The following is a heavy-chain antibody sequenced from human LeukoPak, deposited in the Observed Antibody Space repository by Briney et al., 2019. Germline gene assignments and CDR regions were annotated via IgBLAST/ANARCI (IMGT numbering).Heavy chain of an antibody. D-gene: IGHD2-15*01. J-gene: IGHJ4*02. CDR1: GFAFSSYA. Sequence: GGSLRLSCAAYGFAFSSYAISWVRQAPGKGLEWVASISASGCSTYYADSVKGRFTISRDNSKNTLYLQMNSLRAEDTAVYYCAKDCLGRRYSDVVGLVFHYWGQETLVPVSS. CDR3: AKDCLGRRYSDVVGLVFHY. CDR2: ISASGCST. V-gene: IGHV3-23*01.